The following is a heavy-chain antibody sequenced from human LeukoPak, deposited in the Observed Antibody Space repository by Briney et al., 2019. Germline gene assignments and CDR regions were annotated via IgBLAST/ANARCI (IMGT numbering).Heavy chain of an antibody. V-gene: IGHV3-21*01. CDR3: ARDLSATARAYDY. Sequence: GGSLRLSCAASGFILSDYNMNWVRQAPGKGLEWDSFIAISGTYITYADSLKGRFTISRDNAKNSLYLQMNSLRAEDTAVYYCARDLSATARAYDYWGHGTLVTVSS. D-gene: IGHD1-26*01. J-gene: IGHJ4*01. CDR1: GFILSDYN. CDR2: IAISGTYI.